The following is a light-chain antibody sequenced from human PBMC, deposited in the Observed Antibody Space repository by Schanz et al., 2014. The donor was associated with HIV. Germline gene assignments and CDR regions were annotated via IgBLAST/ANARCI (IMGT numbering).Light chain of an antibody. V-gene: IGLV6-57*04. J-gene: IGLJ3*02. CDR3: HSSDAADPGV. CDR1: SGSIASAY. CDR2: END. Sequence: NFMLTQPHSVSESPGKTVIISCTRSSGSIASAYVKWYQQRPGSAPTTLIYENDQRHSGVPDRFSGSIDSSSNSASLTISGLETDDEADYFCHSSDAADPGVFGGGTKLTVL.